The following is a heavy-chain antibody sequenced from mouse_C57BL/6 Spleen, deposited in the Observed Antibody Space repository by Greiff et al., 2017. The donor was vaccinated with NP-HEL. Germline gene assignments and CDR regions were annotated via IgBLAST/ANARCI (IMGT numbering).Heavy chain of an antibody. J-gene: IGHJ4*01. D-gene: IGHD2-4*01. CDR3: ASSDYDSYYAMDY. Sequence: QVQLQQPGAELVMPGASVKLSCKASGYTFTSYWMHWVKQRPGQGLEWIGEIDPSDSYTNYNQKFKGKSTLTVDKSSSTAYMQLSSLTSEDSAVYYCASSDYDSYYAMDYWGQGTSVPVSS. CDR2: IDPSDSYT. CDR1: GYTFTSYW. V-gene: IGHV1-69*01.